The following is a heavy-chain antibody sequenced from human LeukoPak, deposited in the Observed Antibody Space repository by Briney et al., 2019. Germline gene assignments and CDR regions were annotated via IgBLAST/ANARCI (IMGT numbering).Heavy chain of an antibody. D-gene: IGHD1-7*01. CDR1: GFTLSDYG. CDR3: ARSFFQWNYGSCLDS. Sequence: GGSLRLSCVVSGFTLSDYGIHWVRQAPGKGLEWVALIAHDGSNKYYADSVKGRFTISRDNSRSILYLQMNSLRPEDTAVYSCARSFFQWNYGSCLDSWGQGTLVTVSS. J-gene: IGHJ4*02. V-gene: IGHV3-30*03. CDR2: IAHDGSNK.